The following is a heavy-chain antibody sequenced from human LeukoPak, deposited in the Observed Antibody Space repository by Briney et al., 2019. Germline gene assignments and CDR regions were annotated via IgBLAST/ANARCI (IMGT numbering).Heavy chain of an antibody. D-gene: IGHD2-2*01. CDR2: ISSSSSLI. CDR1: GFTFSGYE. Sequence: QPGGPLRLSCAASGFTFSGYEMNWVRQAPGKGPEWVSYISSSSSLIFYADSVKGRFTVSRDNAKNSLYLQMNSLRDEDTAVYYCARGPGGYCSGTSCYFSYYWGQGTLVTVSS. J-gene: IGHJ4*02. CDR3: ARGPGGYCSGTSCYFSYY. V-gene: IGHV3-48*02.